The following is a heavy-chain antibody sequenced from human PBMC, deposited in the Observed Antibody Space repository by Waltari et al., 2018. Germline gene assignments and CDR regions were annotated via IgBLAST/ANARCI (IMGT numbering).Heavy chain of an antibody. CDR1: GGSFSGYY. J-gene: IGHJ3*02. CDR2: INHSGIT. Sequence: QVQLQQWGAGLLKPSETLSLTCAVYGGSFSGYYWSWIRQPPGKGLEWIGEINHSGITNYNPSLKSRVTISVDTSKNQFSLRLSSVTAADTAVYYCARITTVTTSAFDIWGQGTMVTVSS. CDR3: ARITTVTTSAFDI. D-gene: IGHD4-17*01. V-gene: IGHV4-34*01.